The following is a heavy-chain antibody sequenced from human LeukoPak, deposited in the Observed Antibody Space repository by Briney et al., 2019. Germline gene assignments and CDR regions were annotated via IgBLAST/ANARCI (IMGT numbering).Heavy chain of an antibody. CDR2: MNPKSGDT. CDR3: ARGIFLSGWTAVDY. V-gene: IGHV1-8*03. J-gene: IGHJ4*02. CDR1: GYTFTGYY. Sequence: GASVKVSCKASGYTFTGYYMHWVRQAPGQGLEWMGWMNPKSGDTGYSQKFQGRVFITRDTSINTAYMELSSLGSDDTAVYYCARGIFLSGWTAVDYWGQGTLVTVSS. D-gene: IGHD6-19*01.